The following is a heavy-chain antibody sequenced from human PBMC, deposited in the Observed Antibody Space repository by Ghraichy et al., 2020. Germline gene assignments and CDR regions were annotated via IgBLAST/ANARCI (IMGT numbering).Heavy chain of an antibody. CDR2: ISSGGGTT. Sequence: GSLRLSCAASGFTFTNYAMSWVRQAPGEGLEWVSAISSGGGTTFYVGSVRGRFTISRDNSKDTLYLQMNSLRADDTAVYYCAKDDTGVVTSFDSWGQGTLVTVSS. J-gene: IGHJ4*02. CDR3: AKDDTGVVTSFDS. V-gene: IGHV3-23*01. CDR1: GFTFTNYA. D-gene: IGHD2-21*02.